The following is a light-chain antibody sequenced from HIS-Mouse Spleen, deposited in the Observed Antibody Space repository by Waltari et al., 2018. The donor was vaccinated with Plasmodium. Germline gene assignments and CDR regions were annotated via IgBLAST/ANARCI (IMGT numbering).Light chain of an antibody. Sequence: QSALTQPRSVSGSPGQSVTISCTGTSSDVGGYNYVSWYQQHPGKDPKLMIYAVSKLPSGVPDRVAGAKAVNPASLTISWLQAEDEADYYCCSYAGSYTYVFGTGTKVTVL. V-gene: IGLV2-11*01. J-gene: IGLJ1*01. CDR3: CSYAGSYTYV. CDR1: SSDVGGYNY. CDR2: AVS.